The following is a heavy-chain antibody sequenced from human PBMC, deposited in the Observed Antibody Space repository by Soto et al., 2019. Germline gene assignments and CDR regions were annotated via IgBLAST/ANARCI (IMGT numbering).Heavy chain of an antibody. CDR3: AGRASGYSYSWFDP. D-gene: IGHD5-18*01. CDR1: GGTFSSYT. J-gene: IGHJ5*02. CDR2: IIPILGIA. V-gene: IGHV1-69*02. Sequence: QVQLVQSGAEVKKPGSSVKVSCKASGGTFSSYTISWVRQAPGQGLEWMGRIIPILGIANYAQKFQGRVTMTADKSRSTAYMELSSMRSEDTAVYYCAGRASGYSYSWFDPWGQGTLVTVSS.